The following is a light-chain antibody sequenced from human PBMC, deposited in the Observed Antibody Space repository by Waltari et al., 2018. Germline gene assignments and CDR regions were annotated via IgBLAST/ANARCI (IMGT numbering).Light chain of an antibody. J-gene: IGLJ3*02. CDR2: EVS. CDR3: SSYAGTNTV. CDR1: SSDIGDYNR. Sequence: QTALTQPPSMSGSPGQSVTISCTGTSSDIGDYNRVSWYQQHPGKAPKLMISEVSQRPSGVSDRFSGSKSGNTASLTISGLQAEDEADYYCSSYAGTNTVFGGGTRLTVL. V-gene: IGLV2-8*01.